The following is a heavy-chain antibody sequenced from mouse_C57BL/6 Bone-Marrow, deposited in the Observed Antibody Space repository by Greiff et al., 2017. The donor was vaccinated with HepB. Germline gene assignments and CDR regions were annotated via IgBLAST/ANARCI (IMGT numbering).Heavy chain of an antibody. J-gene: IGHJ4*01. CDR3: ARGYYYDYNYYAMDY. V-gene: IGHV1-61*01. CDR1: GYTFTSYW. D-gene: IGHD2-4*01. Sequence: VQLQQPGAELVRPGSSVKLSCKASGYTFTSYWMDWVKQRPGQGLEWIGNIYPSDSETHYNQKFKDKATLTVDKSSITAYMQLSSLTSEDSAVYYCARGYYYDYNYYAMDYWGQGTSVTVSS. CDR2: IYPSDSET.